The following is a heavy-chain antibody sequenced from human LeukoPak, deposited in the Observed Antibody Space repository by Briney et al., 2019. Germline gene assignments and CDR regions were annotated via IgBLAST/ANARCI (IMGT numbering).Heavy chain of an antibody. V-gene: IGHV3-30*18. D-gene: IGHD6-19*01. CDR1: GFTFSSYG. Sequence: GGSLRLSCAASGFTFSSYGMHWVRQAPGKGLEWVAVISYDGSNKYYADSVKGRFTISRDNSKNTLYLQMNSLGAEDTAVYYCAKDFRPVAVAGTGILDYWGQGTLVTVSS. CDR2: ISYDGSNK. J-gene: IGHJ4*02. CDR3: AKDFRPVAVAGTGILDY.